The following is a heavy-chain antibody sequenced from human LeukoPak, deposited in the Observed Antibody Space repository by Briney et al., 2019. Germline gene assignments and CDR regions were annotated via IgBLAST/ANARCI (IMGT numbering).Heavy chain of an antibody. Sequence: PGGSLRLSCAASGFTFSDYYMSWIRQAPGKGLEWVSYISSSSSYTNYADSVKGRFTISRDNAKNSLYLQMNSLRAEDTAVYYCARTTNYWYFDLSGRGTLVTVSS. CDR1: GFTFSDYY. V-gene: IGHV3-11*03. D-gene: IGHD1-14*01. J-gene: IGHJ2*01. CDR3: ARTTNYWYFDL. CDR2: ISSSSSYT.